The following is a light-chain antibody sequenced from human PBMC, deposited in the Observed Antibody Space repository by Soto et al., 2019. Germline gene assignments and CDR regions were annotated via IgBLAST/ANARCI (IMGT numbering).Light chain of an antibody. V-gene: IGKV1-33*01. CDR3: QKSDHLPL. CDR2: DAY. J-gene: IGKJ3*01. CDR1: HDIGNS. Sequence: DIQMTQSPPSLSASVGDRVTITCQASHDIGNSLNWYQDKPGQAPKLVIYDAYNLETGVPSTFSGSGYGTDFTFTISSLPPEDIATYYCQKSDHLPLFGPGTKVDI.